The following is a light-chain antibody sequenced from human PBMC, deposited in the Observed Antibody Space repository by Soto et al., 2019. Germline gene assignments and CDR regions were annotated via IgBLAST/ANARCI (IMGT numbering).Light chain of an antibody. J-gene: IGKJ5*01. Sequence: EIVLTQSPGTLSLAPGERATLSCRASQSVTGNYLAWYQQKPGQSPRLLIYGTSRRVTGISDRFSGSGSGTDFTLTISRLEPEDFAVYYCKQYGSTPPITFGQGTRLEIK. V-gene: IGKV3-20*01. CDR3: KQYGSTPPIT. CDR2: GTS. CDR1: QSVTGNY.